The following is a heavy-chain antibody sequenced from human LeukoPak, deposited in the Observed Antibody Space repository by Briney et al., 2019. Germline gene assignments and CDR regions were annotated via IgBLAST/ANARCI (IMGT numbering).Heavy chain of an antibody. V-gene: IGHV4-59*08. Sequence: SETLSLTCSVSGGSITSYYWSWIRQPPGKGLEWIGYIFYSGNTNYNPSLESRVTISVDTSKNQLSLKLSSVTAADTAVHYCARLVWGGFVYFDYWGQGTLVTVSS. CDR2: IFYSGNT. D-gene: IGHD3-16*01. CDR1: GGSITSYY. J-gene: IGHJ4*02. CDR3: ARLVWGGFVYFDY.